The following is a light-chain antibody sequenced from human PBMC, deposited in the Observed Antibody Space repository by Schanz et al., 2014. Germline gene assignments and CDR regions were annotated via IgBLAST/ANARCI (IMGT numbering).Light chain of an antibody. J-gene: IGKJ3*01. CDR2: DAS. CDR3: QQYGTSPFT. CDR1: QSVSSSY. Sequence: EIVLTQSPGTLSLSPGERATLSCRASQSVSSSYLAWYQQKPGQAPRLLIYDASNRATGIPARFSGSGSGTDFTLTISSLEPEDFAVYYCQQYGTSPFTFGPGTKVDIK. V-gene: IGKV3-20*01.